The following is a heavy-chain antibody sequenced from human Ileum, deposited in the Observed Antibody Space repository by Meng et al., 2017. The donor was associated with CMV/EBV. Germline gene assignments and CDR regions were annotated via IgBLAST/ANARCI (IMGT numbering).Heavy chain of an antibody. V-gene: IGHV3-21*04. CDR3: ARYSNPFDY. CDR2: ISSSSSYI. J-gene: IGHJ4*02. Sequence: GESLKISCAASGFTFSSYEMNWVRQAPGKGLEWVSSISSSSSYIYYADSVKGRFTISRDNAKNSLYLQMNSLRADDTAIYFCARYSNPFDYWGQGTLVTVSS. D-gene: IGHD4-11*01. CDR1: GFTFSSYE.